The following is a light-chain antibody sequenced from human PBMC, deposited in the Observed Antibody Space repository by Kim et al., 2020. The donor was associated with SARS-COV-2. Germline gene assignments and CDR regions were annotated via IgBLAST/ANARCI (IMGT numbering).Light chain of an antibody. Sequence: SPGERATLSCRASQSIGNSLAWYQQTPGQAPRLLIYGASTRATGVSARFSGSGSGTEFTLTISSLQSEDFAIYYCQQHDNWPPFTFGQGTKLEIK. J-gene: IGKJ2*01. CDR1: QSIGNS. CDR3: QQHDNWPPFT. V-gene: IGKV3-15*01. CDR2: GAS.